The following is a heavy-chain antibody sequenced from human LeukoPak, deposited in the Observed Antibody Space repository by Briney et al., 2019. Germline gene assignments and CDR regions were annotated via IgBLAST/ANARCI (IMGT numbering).Heavy chain of an antibody. CDR3: SAHPEEVAGGMNS. CDR2: ISPSGRNT. V-gene: IGHV3-23*01. D-gene: IGHD6-19*01. Sequence: GGSLRLSCAASGFTFSRTSMTWVRQAPGKGLEWVSTISPSGRNTYYADSVKGRFTISRDNSKNTLWLQMNTLRAEDTAVYHCSAHPEEVAGGMNSWGQGALVTVSS. J-gene: IGHJ5*02. CDR1: GFTFSRTS.